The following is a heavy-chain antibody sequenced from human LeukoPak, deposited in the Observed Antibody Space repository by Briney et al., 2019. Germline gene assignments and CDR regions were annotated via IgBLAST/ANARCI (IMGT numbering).Heavy chain of an antibody. D-gene: IGHD2-8*01. CDR1: GGSFSGYY. V-gene: IGHV4-34*01. CDR3: ARAPSEGWSYYFDY. Sequence: PSETLSLTCAVYGGSFSGYYWSWIRQPPGKGQEWIGEINHSGSTNYNPSLKSRVTISVDTSKNQFSLKLNSVTAADTAVYYCARAPSEGWSYYFDYWGQGTLVTFSS. CDR2: INHSGST. J-gene: IGHJ4*02.